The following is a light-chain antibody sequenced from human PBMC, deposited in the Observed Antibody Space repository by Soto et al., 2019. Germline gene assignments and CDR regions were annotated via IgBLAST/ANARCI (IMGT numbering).Light chain of an antibody. CDR2: GAS. CDR1: QSVSSSY. Sequence: DIVLTQSPGTLSLSPGERATLSCRASQSVSSSYLAWYQQKPGQAPRLLIYGASSSATGIPDRFSGSGSGTDFPLTISRLEPEDFAVYYCHQYGSSLWTFGQGTKGEIK. CDR3: HQYGSSLWT. V-gene: IGKV3-20*01. J-gene: IGKJ1*01.